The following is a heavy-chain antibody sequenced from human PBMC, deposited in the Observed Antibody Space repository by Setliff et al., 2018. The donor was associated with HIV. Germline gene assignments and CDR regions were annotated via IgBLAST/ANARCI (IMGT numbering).Heavy chain of an antibody. CDR3: ARSNSGSGTGSGYYFHMGV. V-gene: IGHV4-61*02. D-gene: IGHD6-19*01. Sequence: PSETLSLTCTVSGGSLDSGNYYWSWIRQPAGKGLEWIGRVSPSGSTNYSPSLKSRVTTSIDTSKQFSLNVRSLTAADTAVYYCARSNSGSGTGSGYYFHMGVWGKGTTVTVSS. J-gene: IGHJ6*03. CDR2: VSPSGST. CDR1: GGSLDSGNYY.